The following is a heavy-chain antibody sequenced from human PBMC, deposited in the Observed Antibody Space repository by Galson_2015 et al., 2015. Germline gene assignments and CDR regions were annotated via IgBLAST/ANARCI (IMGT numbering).Heavy chain of an antibody. D-gene: IGHD2-2*01. CDR3: ARGGFCGSSTCYTGIFYGMDV. J-gene: IGHJ6*02. V-gene: IGHV3-13*01. CDR1: GISFSSYD. Sequence: SLRLSCAASGISFSSYDMHWVRQATGKGLEWVAGIGTAADTYYADSVKGRFTISRENDKKSFYPQMNSLRAGDSAAYFCARGGFCGSSTCYTGIFYGMDVWGLGTTVIVSS. CDR2: IGTAADT.